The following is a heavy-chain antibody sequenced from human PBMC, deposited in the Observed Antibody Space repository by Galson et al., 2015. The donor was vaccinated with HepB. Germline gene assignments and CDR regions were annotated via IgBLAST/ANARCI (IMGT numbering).Heavy chain of an antibody. J-gene: IGHJ3*02. CDR3: VRDPLSGSYGNDAFDM. V-gene: IGHV3-48*01. CDR2: ITSSSATI. Sequence: SLRLPCAASGFAFNSYSMNWVRRAPGKGPEWVSHITSSSATIYYADTVKGRFTISRDNFKNLLYLQMNSLRAEDTAVYYCVRDPLSGSYGNDAFDMWGQGTMVTVSS. CDR1: GFAFNSYS. D-gene: IGHD1-26*01.